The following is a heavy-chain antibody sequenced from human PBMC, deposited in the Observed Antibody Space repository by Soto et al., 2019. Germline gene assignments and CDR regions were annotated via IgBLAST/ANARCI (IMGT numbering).Heavy chain of an antibody. J-gene: IGHJ5*02. CDR3: ARDLLSTYSSSWFARNWFDP. CDR2: MNPNSGNT. CDR1: GYTFTSYD. Sequence: EASVKVSCKASGYTFTSYDINWVRQATGQGLEWMGWMNPNSGNTGYAQKFQGRVTMTRNTSISTAYMELSSLRSEDTAVYYCARDLLSTYSSSWFARNWFDPWGQGTLVTVSS. D-gene: IGHD6-13*01. V-gene: IGHV1-8*01.